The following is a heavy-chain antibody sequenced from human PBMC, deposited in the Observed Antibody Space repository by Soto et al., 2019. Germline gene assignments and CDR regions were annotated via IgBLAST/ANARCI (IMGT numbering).Heavy chain of an antibody. D-gene: IGHD3-9*01. CDR3: ARAEDDLLTGQIRDY. J-gene: IGHJ4*02. CDR1: GGSFSGYY. Sequence: QVQLQQWGAGLLKPSETLSLTCAVYGGSFSGYYWSWIRQPPGKGLEWIGEINHSGSTNYNPSLKSRVTISVDTSKTQFSLKLSSVTAADTAVYYCARAEDDLLTGQIRDYWGQGTLVTVSS. V-gene: IGHV4-34*01. CDR2: INHSGST.